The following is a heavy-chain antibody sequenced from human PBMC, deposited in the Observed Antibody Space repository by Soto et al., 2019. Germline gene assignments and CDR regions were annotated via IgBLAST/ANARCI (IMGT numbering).Heavy chain of an antibody. CDR1: GYTFTSYY. V-gene: IGHV1-46*03. CDR3: ARDLDTVTNLNNWFDP. Sequence: ASVKVSCKASGYTFTSYYMHWVRQAPGQGLEWRGIINPSGGSTSYAQKFQGRVTMTRDTSTSTVYMELSSLRSEDTAVYYCARDLDTVTNLNNWFDPSGQGTLVTVSS. D-gene: IGHD4-17*01. J-gene: IGHJ5*02. CDR2: INPSGGST.